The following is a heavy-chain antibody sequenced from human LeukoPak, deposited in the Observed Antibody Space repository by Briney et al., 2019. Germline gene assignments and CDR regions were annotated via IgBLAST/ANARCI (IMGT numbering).Heavy chain of an antibody. J-gene: IGHJ6*03. V-gene: IGHV3-23*01. CDR3: ANGGYYYYYMDV. Sequence: GGSLRLSCAASGFTFSSYAMSWVRQAPGKGLEWVSAISGSGGSTYYADSVKGRFTISRDNSKNTLYLQMNSLRAEDTAVHYCANGGYYYYYMDVWGKGTTVTVSS. CDR1: GFTFSSYA. D-gene: IGHD3-16*01. CDR2: ISGSGGST.